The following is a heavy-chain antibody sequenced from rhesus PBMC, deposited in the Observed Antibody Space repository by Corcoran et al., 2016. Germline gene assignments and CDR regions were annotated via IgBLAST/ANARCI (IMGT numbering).Heavy chain of an antibody. V-gene: IGHV4S10*01. J-gene: IGHJ6*01. Sequence: VQLQESGPGVVKPSETLSLTCAVSGGSISDSYRWSWIRQPPGKGLAWIGYIYGSSTSTNYNPSLKSRVTISKDTSKNQFSLKLSSVTAADTAVYYCARGDNIWTGYYGLDSWGQGVVVTVSS. CDR1: GGSISDSYR. D-gene: IGHD3-3*01. CDR2: IYGSSTST. CDR3: ARGDNIWTGYYGLDS.